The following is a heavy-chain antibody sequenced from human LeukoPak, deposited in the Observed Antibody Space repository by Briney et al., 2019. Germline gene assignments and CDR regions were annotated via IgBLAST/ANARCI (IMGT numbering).Heavy chain of an antibody. D-gene: IGHD2-2*01. CDR3: ARVGSTYYYYYYGMDV. J-gene: IGHJ6*02. CDR2: LNHSGST. V-gene: IGHV4-34*01. CDR1: GGSFGGTS. Sequence: PSETLSLTCAVYGGSFGGTSGSGIPKPPGKGLDWIGELNHSGSTNYNPSLKSRVTISVDTSKNQFSLKLSSVTAADTAVYYCARVGSTYYYYYYGMDVWGQGTTVTVSS.